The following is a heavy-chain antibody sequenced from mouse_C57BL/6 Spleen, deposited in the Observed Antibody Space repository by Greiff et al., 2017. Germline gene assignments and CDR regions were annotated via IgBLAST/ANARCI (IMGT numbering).Heavy chain of an antibody. V-gene: IGHV1-64*01. D-gene: IGHD1-1*01. Sequence: QVQLQQPGAELVKPGASVKLSCKASGYTFTSYWMHWVKQRPGQGLEWIGMIHPNSGSTNYNEKFKSKAKLTVDKSSSTAYMQLSSLTSEDSAVYYCAREGVTTVVAYYAMDYWGQGTSVTVSS. CDR2: IHPNSGST. CDR3: AREGVTTVVAYYAMDY. J-gene: IGHJ4*01. CDR1: GYTFTSYW.